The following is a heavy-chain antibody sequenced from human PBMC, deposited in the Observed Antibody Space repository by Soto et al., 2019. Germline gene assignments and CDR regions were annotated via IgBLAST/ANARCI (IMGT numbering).Heavy chain of an antibody. D-gene: IGHD3-16*01. CDR2: ISGSAGST. CDR3: ANDLGQTTFMYYFDY. V-gene: IGHV3-23*01. J-gene: IGHJ4*02. Sequence: EVQLLESGGGLVQPGGSLRLSCAASGFTFSSYAMSWVRRAPGKGLEWVSGISGSAGSTYYADSVKGRFTISRDNSKNTLYLQMNSLRAEDTAVYYCANDLGQTTFMYYFDYWGQGTLVTVSS. CDR1: GFTFSSYA.